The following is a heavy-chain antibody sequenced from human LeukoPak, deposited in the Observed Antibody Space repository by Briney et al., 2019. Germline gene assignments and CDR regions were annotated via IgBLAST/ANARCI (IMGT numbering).Heavy chain of an antibody. Sequence: PGGSLRLSCAASGFTFSSYPMSWVRQAPGKGLEWVSAISGSGGSTYYADSVKGRFTTSRDNSKNTLYLQMNSLRAEDTAVYYCAKDTRYYYGSGPLGYWGQGTLVTVSS. V-gene: IGHV3-23*01. CDR2: ISGSGGST. D-gene: IGHD3-10*01. J-gene: IGHJ4*02. CDR3: AKDTRYYYGSGPLGY. CDR1: GFTFSSYP.